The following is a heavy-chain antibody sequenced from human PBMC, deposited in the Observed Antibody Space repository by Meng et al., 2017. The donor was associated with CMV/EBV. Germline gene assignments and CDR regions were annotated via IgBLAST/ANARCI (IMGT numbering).Heavy chain of an antibody. Sequence: GSLRLSCTVSGGSISSYYWSWIRQPPGKGLEWIGYIYYSGSTNYNPSLKSRVTISVDTSKNQFSLKLSCVTAADTAVYYCARGGGSTDYYRSNYYYYGMDVWGQGTTVTVSS. D-gene: IGHD3-22*01. V-gene: IGHV4-59*12. CDR2: IYYSGST. CDR3: ARGGGSTDYYRSNYYYYGMDV. J-gene: IGHJ6*02. CDR1: GGSISSYY.